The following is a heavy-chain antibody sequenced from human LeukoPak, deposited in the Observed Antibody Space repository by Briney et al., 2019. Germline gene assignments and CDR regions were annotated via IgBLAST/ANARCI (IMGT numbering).Heavy chain of an antibody. CDR2: INHSGST. CDR3: ARDRAYGSGSYRYYYYYYMDV. J-gene: IGHJ6*03. Sequence: SETLSLTCAVYGGSFSGYYWSWIRLPPGKGLEWIGEINHSGSTNYNPSLKSRVTISVDTSKNQFSLKLSSVTAADTAVYYCARDRAYGSGSYRYYYYYYMDVWGKGTTVTVSS. V-gene: IGHV4-34*01. D-gene: IGHD3-10*01. CDR1: GGSFSGYY.